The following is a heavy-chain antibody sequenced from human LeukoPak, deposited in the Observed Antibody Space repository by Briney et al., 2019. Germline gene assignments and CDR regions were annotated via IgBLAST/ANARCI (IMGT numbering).Heavy chain of an antibody. Sequence: SETLSLSCTVSGGSISNYYWSWFRQPPGKGLEWIGYIYYSGSTYYNPSLRSRVTISVDTSKNQYSLNLNSVTAADTAVYYCARALSGTYGLFQHWGQGTLVTVSP. CDR2: IYYSGST. CDR1: GGSISNYY. CDR3: ARALSGTYGLFQH. D-gene: IGHD1-26*01. J-gene: IGHJ1*01. V-gene: IGHV4-59*01.